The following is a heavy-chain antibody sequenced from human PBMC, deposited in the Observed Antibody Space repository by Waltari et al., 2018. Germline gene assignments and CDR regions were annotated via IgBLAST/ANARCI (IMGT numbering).Heavy chain of an antibody. CDR1: GFTFSSYS. V-gene: IGHV3-21*04. Sequence: EVQLVESGGGLVKPGGSLRLSCAASGFTFSSYSMNWVRQAPGKGLEWVSSISSSSSYIYYADSVKGRFTISRDNAKNSLYLQMNSLRAEDTAVYYCARAPGIVGATHAFDIWGQGTMVTVSS. CDR3: ARAPGIVGATHAFDI. D-gene: IGHD1-26*01. CDR2: ISSSSSYI. J-gene: IGHJ3*02.